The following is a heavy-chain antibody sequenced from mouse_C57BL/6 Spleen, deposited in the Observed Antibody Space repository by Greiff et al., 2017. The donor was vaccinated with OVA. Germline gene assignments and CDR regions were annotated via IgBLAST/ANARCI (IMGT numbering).Heavy chain of an antibody. CDR3: ARGDGYDGTGAY. CDR1: GYAFTNYL. CDR2: INPGSGGT. V-gene: IGHV1-54*01. J-gene: IGHJ3*01. Sequence: VQLQESGAELVRPGTSVKVSCKASGYAFTNYLIEWVKQRPGQGLEWIGVINPGSGGTNYNEKFKGKATLTADKSSSTAYMQLSSLTSEDSAVYFCARGDGYDGTGAYWGQGTLVTVSA. D-gene: IGHD2-2*01.